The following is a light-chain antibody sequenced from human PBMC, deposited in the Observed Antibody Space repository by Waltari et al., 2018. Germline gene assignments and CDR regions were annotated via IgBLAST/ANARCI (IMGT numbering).Light chain of an antibody. Sequence: CTNKILLALYHENPGQPPKLLIYGRYSRVSEGPYLCSGSGSGTDFTLTISSLQAEDVAVYSCQQYYSTPPLTFGGGTKVEIK. CDR3: QQYYSTPPLT. V-gene: IGKV4-1*01. CDR2: GRY. J-gene: IGKJ4*01. CDR1: CTNKIL.